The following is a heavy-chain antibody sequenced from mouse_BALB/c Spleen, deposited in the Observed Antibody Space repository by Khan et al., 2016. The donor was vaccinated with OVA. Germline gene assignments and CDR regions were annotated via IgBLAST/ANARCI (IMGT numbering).Heavy chain of an antibody. CDR3: VRTARIKY. V-gene: IGHV3-2*02. CDR1: GYSITSGYG. Sequence: EVQGVESGPGLVKPSQSLSLTCTVTGYSITSGYGWNWIRQFPGNKLEWMGYISYSGSTNYNPSLKSRISITRDTSKNQFFLQLNSVTTEDTATYYCVRTARIKYWGQGTTLTVSS. CDR2: ISYSGST. D-gene: IGHD1-2*01. J-gene: IGHJ2*01.